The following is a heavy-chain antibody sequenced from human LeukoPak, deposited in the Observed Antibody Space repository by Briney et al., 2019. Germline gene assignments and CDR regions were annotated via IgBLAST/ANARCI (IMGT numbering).Heavy chain of an antibody. D-gene: IGHD4-17*01. CDR3: ARANPVYGDYDY. J-gene: IGHJ4*02. V-gene: IGHV3-53*01. CDR1: GFTVTDNY. CDR2: VYPDGRT. Sequence: GGSLRLSCAVSGFTVTDNYMSWVRQAPGKGLQWVSVVYPDGRTYYADSVKGGFTISRDNSRNTLLLQLNSLRADDTAVYYCARANPVYGDYDYWGQGTVVTVSS.